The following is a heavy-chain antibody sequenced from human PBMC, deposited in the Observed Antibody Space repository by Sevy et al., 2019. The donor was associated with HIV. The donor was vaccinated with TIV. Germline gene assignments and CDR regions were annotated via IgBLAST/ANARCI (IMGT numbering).Heavy chain of an antibody. CDR2: IYYRGNT. J-gene: IGHJ4*02. Sequence: SETLSLTCSVSGDSITSSSYYWGWIRRPPGKGLEWIGLIYYRGNTYYNPSLKSRVTIFVDTSKNHFSLKLTSVTAADTAFYYCARRAYGSSHYFDYWGQGTLVTVSS. CDR3: ARRAYGSSHYFDY. CDR1: GDSITSSSYY. D-gene: IGHD6-13*01. V-gene: IGHV4-39*02.